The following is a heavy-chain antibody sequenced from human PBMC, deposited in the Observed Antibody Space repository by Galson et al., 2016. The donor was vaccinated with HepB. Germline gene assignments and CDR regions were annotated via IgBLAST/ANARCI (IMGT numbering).Heavy chain of an antibody. V-gene: IGHV3-30*18. CDR3: AKDPYYYGSGSYLYFHY. D-gene: IGHD3-10*01. CDR2: ISYDGSNK. CDR1: GFTFSRYG. J-gene: IGHJ4*02. Sequence: SLRLSCAASGFTFSRYGMHWVRQAPGKGLEWVTFISYDGSNKYYADSVKGRFTIPRDNSKNTLYLQMNSLRAEDTAVYYCAKDPYYYGSGSYLYFHYWGQGTLVTVSS.